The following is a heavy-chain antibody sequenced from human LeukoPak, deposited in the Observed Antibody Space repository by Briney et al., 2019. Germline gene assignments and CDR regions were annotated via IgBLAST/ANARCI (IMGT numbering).Heavy chain of an antibody. J-gene: IGHJ3*02. CDR1: GGSISSGGYY. Sequence: SETLSLTCTVSGGSISSGGYYWSWIRQHPGKGLEWIGYIYYRGSTYYNPSLKSRVTISVDTSKSQFSLKLSSVTAADTAVYYCARSLTMIVHHDAFDIWGQGTMVTVSS. V-gene: IGHV4-31*03. D-gene: IGHD3-22*01. CDR2: IYYRGST. CDR3: ARSLTMIVHHDAFDI.